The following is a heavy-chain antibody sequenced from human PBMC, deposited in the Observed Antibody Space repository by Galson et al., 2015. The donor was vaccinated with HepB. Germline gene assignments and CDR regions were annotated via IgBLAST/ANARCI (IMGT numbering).Heavy chain of an antibody. J-gene: IGHJ5*02. D-gene: IGHD4-11*01. CDR2: INAGNGNT. CDR1: GYTFTSYA. CDR3: ARCFRGGYSNYAWNWFDP. V-gene: IGHV1-3*01. Sequence: SVKVSCKASGYTFTSYAMHWVRQAPGQRLEWMGWINAGNGNTKYSQKFQGRVTITRDTSASTAYMELSSLRSEDTAVYYCARCFRGGYSNYAWNWFDPWGQGTLVTVSS.